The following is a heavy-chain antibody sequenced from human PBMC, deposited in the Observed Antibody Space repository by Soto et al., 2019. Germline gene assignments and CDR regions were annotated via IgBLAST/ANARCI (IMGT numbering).Heavy chain of an antibody. CDR1: GFTFSSYG. D-gene: IGHD1-26*01. J-gene: IGHJ4*02. V-gene: IGHV3-30*03. CDR3: ATQWELTLDY. CDR2: ISYDGSNK. Sequence: GGSLRLSCAASGFTFSSYGMHWVRQAPGKGLEWVAVISYDGSNKYYAGSVKGRFTISRDNSKNTLYLQMNSLRAEDTAVYYCATQWELTLDYWGQGTLVTVSS.